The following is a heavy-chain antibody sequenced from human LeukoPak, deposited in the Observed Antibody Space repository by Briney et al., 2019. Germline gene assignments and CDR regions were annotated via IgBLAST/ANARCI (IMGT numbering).Heavy chain of an antibody. V-gene: IGHV3-9*03. CDR1: GVTFDDYA. J-gene: IGHJ4*02. D-gene: IGHD3-22*01. Sequence: GGSLRLSCAASGVTFDDYAMHWVRQAPGKGLEWVSGISWNSGSIGYADSVKGRFTISRDNAKNSLYLQMNSLRAEDMALYYCAKDLYYYDSSGYHGPFDYWGQGTLVTVSS. CDR3: AKDLYYYDSSGYHGPFDY. CDR2: ISWNSGSI.